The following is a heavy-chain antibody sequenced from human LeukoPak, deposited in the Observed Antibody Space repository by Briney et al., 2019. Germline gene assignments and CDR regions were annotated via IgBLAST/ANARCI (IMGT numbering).Heavy chain of an antibody. CDR3: ARALQDTMATTFLGY. V-gene: IGHV4-38-2*02. Sequence: PSETLSLTCTVSGYSISSGYYWGWIRQPPGKGLEWIGSIYHSGSTYYNPSLKSRVTISVDTSKNQFSLKLSSVTAADTAVYYCARALQDTMATTFLGYWGQGTLVTVSS. J-gene: IGHJ4*02. D-gene: IGHD3-10*01. CDR2: IYHSGST. CDR1: GYSISSGYY.